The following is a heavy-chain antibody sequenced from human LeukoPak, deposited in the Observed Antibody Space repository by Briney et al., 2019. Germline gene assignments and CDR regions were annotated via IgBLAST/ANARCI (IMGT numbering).Heavy chain of an antibody. D-gene: IGHD3-22*01. V-gene: IGHV4-59*01. CDR3: ATSGVDSSGYLFDY. CDR2: IYYSGST. J-gene: IGHJ4*02. Sequence: SETLSLTCTVSGGSISSYYWSWIRQAPGKGLEWIGYIYYSGSTNYNPSLKSRVTISVDTSKNQFSLKLSSVTAADTAVYYCATSGVDSSGYLFDYWGQGTPVTVSS. CDR1: GGSISSYY.